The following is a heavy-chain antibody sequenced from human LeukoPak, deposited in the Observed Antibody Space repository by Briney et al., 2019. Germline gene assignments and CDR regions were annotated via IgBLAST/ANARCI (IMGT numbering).Heavy chain of an antibody. D-gene: IGHD1-7*01. V-gene: IGHV3-43D*03. CDR2: ITWNGGST. CDR1: GFIFDDYA. CDR3: ARMNYVSSGWGAPFDY. J-gene: IGHJ4*02. Sequence: GGSLRLSCAASGFIFDDYAMHWVRQAPGKGLEWVSLITWNGGSTYYADSVKGRFTISRDNSKNSLYLQMNSLRAEDTAVHYCARMNYVSSGWGAPFDYWGQGTLVTVSS.